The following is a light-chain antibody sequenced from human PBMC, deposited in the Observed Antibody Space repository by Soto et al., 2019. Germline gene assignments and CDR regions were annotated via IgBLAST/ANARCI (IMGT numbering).Light chain of an antibody. CDR2: EVS. V-gene: IGLV2-14*01. Sequence: HSVLTQPASVSGSPGQSITISCTGTSSDVGDYNYVSWYQQHPGKAPKLIIYEVSHRLSGVSNRFSGSKSGHTASLTISGLQDDDEADYYCSSSITNNIVVFGGGTKVTVL. CDR3: SSSITNNIVV. J-gene: IGLJ2*01. CDR1: SSDVGDYNY.